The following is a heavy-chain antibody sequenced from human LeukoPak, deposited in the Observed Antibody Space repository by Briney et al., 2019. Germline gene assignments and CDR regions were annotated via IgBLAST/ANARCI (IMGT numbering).Heavy chain of an antibody. D-gene: IGHD3-3*01. CDR1: GFTFSSYA. CDR2: ISSNGGSA. J-gene: IGHJ4*02. Sequence: PGGSLRLSCAASGFTFSSYAIYWVRQAPGKGLEYVSGISSNGGSAYYANSVKGRFAVSRDNSKNTLYLQMGSLRAEDMAVYYCARGYDFCSGPEGYYFDYWGQGTLVTVSS. CDR3: ARGYDFCSGPEGYYFDY. V-gene: IGHV3-64*01.